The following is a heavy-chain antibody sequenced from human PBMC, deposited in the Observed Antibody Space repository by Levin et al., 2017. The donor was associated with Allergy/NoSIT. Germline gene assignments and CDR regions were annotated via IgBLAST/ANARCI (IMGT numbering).Heavy chain of an antibody. Sequence: EASVKVSCKASGYTFTGYYMHWVRQAPGQGLEWMGRINPNSGGTDYAQKFQGRVTMTRDTSISTAYMELSRLRSDDTAVYYCARGAVAGTYYYGMDVWGQGTTVTVSS. D-gene: IGHD6-19*01. V-gene: IGHV1-2*06. CDR3: ARGAVAGTYYYGMDV. CDR2: INPNSGGT. CDR1: GYTFTGYY. J-gene: IGHJ6*02.